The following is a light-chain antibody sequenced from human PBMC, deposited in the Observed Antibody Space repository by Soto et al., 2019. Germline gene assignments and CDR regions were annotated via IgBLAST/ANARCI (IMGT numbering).Light chain of an antibody. CDR2: DAS. CDR1: QDISKY. J-gene: IGKJ4*01. V-gene: IGKV1-33*01. CDR3: QQYDNLPLT. Sequence: DIQMTQSPSSLSASVGDRVTITCQASQDISKYLNWYQHKPGEPPKLLIYDASNLETRVPSRFSVSGSRTDFTFTISSLQPEDLATYYCQQYDNLPLTFGGGTKVDIK.